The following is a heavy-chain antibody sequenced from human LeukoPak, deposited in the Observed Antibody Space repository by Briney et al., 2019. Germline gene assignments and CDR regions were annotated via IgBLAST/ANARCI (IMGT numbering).Heavy chain of an antibody. Sequence: ASVKVSCKASGYTFTSYGISWVRQAPGQGLEWMGWISAYNGNTNYAQKFQGRVTITTDESTSTAYMELSSLRSEDTAVYYCARQRGSYYTYYFDYWGQGTLVTVSS. CDR1: GYTFTSYG. D-gene: IGHD1-26*01. J-gene: IGHJ4*02. CDR2: ISAYNGNT. V-gene: IGHV1-18*01. CDR3: ARQRGSYYTYYFDY.